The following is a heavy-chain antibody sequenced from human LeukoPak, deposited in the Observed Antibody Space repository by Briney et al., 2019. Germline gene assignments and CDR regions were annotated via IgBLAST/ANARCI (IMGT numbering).Heavy chain of an antibody. Sequence: GRSLRLSCAASGFTFDDYAMHWVRQAPGKGLEWVSGISRNSGSIGYADSVKGRFTISRDNAKNSLYLQMNSLRAEDTALYYCAKDIYGDYKSNYFDYWGQGTLVTVSS. J-gene: IGHJ4*02. D-gene: IGHD4-17*01. V-gene: IGHV3-9*01. CDR2: ISRNSGSI. CDR3: AKDIYGDYKSNYFDY. CDR1: GFTFDDYA.